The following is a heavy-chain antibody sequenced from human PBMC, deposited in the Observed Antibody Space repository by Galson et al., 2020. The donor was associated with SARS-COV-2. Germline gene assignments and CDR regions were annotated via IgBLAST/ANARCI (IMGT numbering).Heavy chain of an antibody. CDR2: IYPGDSDN. CDR3: ARHDYYTVEYAFAI. J-gene: IGHJ3*02. D-gene: IGHD3-10*01. V-gene: IGHV5-51*01. Sequence: GESLKISCKGSGYSFTSYWNGWVRQMPGKGLEWMGIIYPGDSDNKYSTSFQGQVTIPADKSNRTAYLQWSSLKASDTAMYYCARHDYYTVEYAFAIWGQGRMVTVSS. CDR1: GYSFTSYW.